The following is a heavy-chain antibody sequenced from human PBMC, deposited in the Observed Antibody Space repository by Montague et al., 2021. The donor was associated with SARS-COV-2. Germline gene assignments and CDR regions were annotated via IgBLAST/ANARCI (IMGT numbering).Heavy chain of an antibody. D-gene: IGHD1-1*01. V-gene: IGHV4-39*01. Sequence: SETLSLTCTVSGGPFDSPGYFGGWIRQSPGKGLEWIATFYYNGITYYNPSLMSRVTFSVDTSTNQFFLRLTSVTAADTAVYYCARHRTGSYISPFDTWGEGALVTVSA. J-gene: IGHJ3*02. CDR1: GGPFDSPGYF. CDR3: ARHRTGSYISPFDT. CDR2: FYYNGIT.